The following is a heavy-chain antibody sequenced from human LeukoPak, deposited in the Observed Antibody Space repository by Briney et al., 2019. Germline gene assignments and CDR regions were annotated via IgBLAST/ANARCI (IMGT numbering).Heavy chain of an antibody. D-gene: IGHD3-22*01. Sequence: SETLSLTCAVSGVSISSSNWWSWDRQPPGKGLEWIGEIYHSGSTNYNPSLESRVTISVDKSKNQFSLKLSSVTAADTAVYYCARSPSYYYDSSGQGAFDIWGQGTMVTVSS. CDR3: ARSPSYYYDSSGQGAFDI. J-gene: IGHJ3*02. CDR1: GVSISSSNW. V-gene: IGHV4-4*02. CDR2: IYHSGST.